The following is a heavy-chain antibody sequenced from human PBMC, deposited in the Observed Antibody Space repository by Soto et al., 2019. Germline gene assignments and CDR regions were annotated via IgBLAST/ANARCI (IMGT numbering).Heavy chain of an antibody. CDR1: GGSISRYY. V-gene: IGHV4-59*01. D-gene: IGHD2-21*02. CDR2: MYNTGRT. Sequence: HSETLSLTCTVSGGSISRYYWSWIRQPPGKGLEWIGYMYNTGRTVYNPSFKSRVTISVDTSKNQFSLQLDSVTAADTAVYYCARDLWGYCGTDCYPLDVWGQGTTVTVSS. CDR3: ARDLWGYCGTDCYPLDV. J-gene: IGHJ6*02.